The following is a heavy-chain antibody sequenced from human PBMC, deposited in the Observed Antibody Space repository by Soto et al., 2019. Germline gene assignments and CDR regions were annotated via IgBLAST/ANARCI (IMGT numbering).Heavy chain of an antibody. J-gene: IGHJ4*02. CDR3: ARVGYGVDERSY. V-gene: IGHV4-30-4*01. CDR2: IYYSGST. Sequence: QVKLQESGPRLVKPSQTLSLTCTVSGAPISSGDYYWYWVRQAQGKGLEWVGYIYYSGSTYYNPSLKRRLDISLDVSRNQFSLRLTSVTASDTAVYFCARVGYGVDERSYCGPGMLVTGSS. CDR1: GAPISSGDYY. D-gene: IGHD4-17*01.